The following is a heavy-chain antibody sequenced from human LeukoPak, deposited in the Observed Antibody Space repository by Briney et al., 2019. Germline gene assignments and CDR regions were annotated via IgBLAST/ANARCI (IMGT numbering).Heavy chain of an antibody. Sequence: ASVKVSCKASGGTFSTYAINWVRQAPGQGLEWMGGITPIFGTANYAQKFQGRVTITTDESTSTAYMELSSLRSEDTAVYYCARDSPTGNNWFDPWGQGTLVTVSS. J-gene: IGHJ5*02. CDR3: ARDSPTGNNWFDP. V-gene: IGHV1-69*05. D-gene: IGHD1-14*01. CDR1: GGTFSTYA. CDR2: ITPIFGTA.